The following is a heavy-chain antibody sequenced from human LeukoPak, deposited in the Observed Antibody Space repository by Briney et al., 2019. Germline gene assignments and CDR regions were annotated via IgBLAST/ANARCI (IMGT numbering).Heavy chain of an antibody. CDR3: ARDWAALTYCGGDCYGGYFDY. V-gene: IGHV1-69*05. D-gene: IGHD2-21*02. J-gene: IGHJ4*02. CDR2: IIPIFGTA. Sequence: SVKVSCKASRGTFSSYAISWVRQAPGHGLEWMGRIIPIFGTANYAQKFPGRVTITTDESTSTAYMELSSLRSEDTAVYYCARDWAALTYCGGDCYGGYFDYWGQGTLVTVSS. CDR1: RGTFSSYA.